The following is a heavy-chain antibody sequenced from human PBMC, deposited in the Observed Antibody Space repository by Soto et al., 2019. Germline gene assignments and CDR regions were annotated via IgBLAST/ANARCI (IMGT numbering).Heavy chain of an antibody. D-gene: IGHD3-22*01. CDR2: IVVGSGNT. Sequence: QMPLVQSGPEVKKPGTSVKVSCKASGFTFTSSAVQWVRQARGQRLEWIGWIVVGSGNTNYAQKFQERVTITRDMSTSTAYMELSSLRSEDTAVYYCAADQSYYYDSSGYNYWGQGTLVTVSS. CDR3: AADQSYYYDSSGYNY. CDR1: GFTFTSSA. V-gene: IGHV1-58*01. J-gene: IGHJ4*02.